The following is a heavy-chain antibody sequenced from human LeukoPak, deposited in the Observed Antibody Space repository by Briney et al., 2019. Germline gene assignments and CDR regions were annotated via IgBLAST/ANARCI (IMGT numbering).Heavy chain of an antibody. V-gene: IGHV4-39*01. Sequence: SETLSLTCTVSGGSISSSSYYWGWIRQPPGKGLEWIGSMYYSGSTYYNPSLKSRVTISVDTSKNQFSLNLSSVTAADTAVYYCARPRGAVSGSVWFDPWGQGTLVTVSS. CDR2: MYYSGST. D-gene: IGHD6-6*01. J-gene: IGHJ5*02. CDR3: ARPRGAVSGSVWFDP. CDR1: GGSISSSSYY.